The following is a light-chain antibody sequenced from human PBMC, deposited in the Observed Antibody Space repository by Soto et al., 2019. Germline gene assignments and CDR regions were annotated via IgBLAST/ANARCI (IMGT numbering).Light chain of an antibody. Sequence: NFMLTQPHSVSESPGKTVTISCTRSSGNIASSFVQWFQQRPGSSPTTVIYEDNQRPSGVPDRFSGSIDSSSNSASLTISVLKCEEEAVYIRHSYDRTNQVFGGGTKLTVL. CDR3: HSYDRTNQV. CDR1: SGNIASSF. CDR2: EDN. V-gene: IGLV6-57*01. J-gene: IGLJ2*01.